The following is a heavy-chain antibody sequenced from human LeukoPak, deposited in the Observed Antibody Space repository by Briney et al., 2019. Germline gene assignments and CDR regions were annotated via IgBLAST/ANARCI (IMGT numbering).Heavy chain of an antibody. J-gene: IGHJ4*02. Sequence: GGSLRLSCAASGFPFNSYWMNWVRQAPGKGLEWVSSISYTGTYIYYADSVKGRFTISRDNAQNSLYLQMNSLRAEDTAIYYCVRDRGTYRPIDYWGQGTLVTVSS. D-gene: IGHD1-26*01. V-gene: IGHV3-21*04. CDR2: ISYTGTYI. CDR1: GFPFNSYW. CDR3: VRDRGTYRPIDY.